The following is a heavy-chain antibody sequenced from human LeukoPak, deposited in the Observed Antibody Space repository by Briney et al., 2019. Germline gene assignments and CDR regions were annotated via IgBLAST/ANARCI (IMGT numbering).Heavy chain of an antibody. CDR1: GASFRSTSNY. D-gene: IGHD3-22*01. Sequence: PSETLSLTCTVSGASFRSTSNYWGWIRQSPGKGLEWIGTFYYSGNTYYNPSLSSRVTISLDTSKNQLSLKLRSVTAADMGVYYCARHEFADLIIDSWGQGTLLTVSS. CDR3: ARHEFADLIIDS. V-gene: IGHV4-39*01. CDR2: FYYSGNT. J-gene: IGHJ4*02.